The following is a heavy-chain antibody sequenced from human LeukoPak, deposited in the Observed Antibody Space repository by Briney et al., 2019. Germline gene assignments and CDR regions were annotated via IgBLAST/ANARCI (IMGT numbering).Heavy chain of an antibody. Sequence: PSETLSLTCTVSGGSISSSSYYWGWIRQPPGKGLEWIGSIYYSGSTYYNPSLKSRVTISVDTSKNQFPLKLSSVTAADTAVYYCACVVGGLYSSSWYFDLWGRGTLVTVSS. J-gene: IGHJ2*01. V-gene: IGHV4-39*01. CDR2: IYYSGST. CDR1: GGSISSSSYY. D-gene: IGHD6-13*01. CDR3: ACVVGGLYSSSWYFDL.